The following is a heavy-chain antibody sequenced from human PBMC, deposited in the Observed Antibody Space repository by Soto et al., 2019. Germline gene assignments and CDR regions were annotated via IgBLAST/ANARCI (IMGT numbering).Heavy chain of an antibody. Sequence: PSETLSLTCTVSGGSISSYYWGWVRQPPGKGLEWIGTLYSGGSAYYNASLKSRVAMSVDTSKNQFSLKVTSVTAADTAVYYCVKRSPGTMLDNWGQGTLVTVSS. J-gene: IGHJ4*02. CDR2: LYSGGSA. CDR3: VKRSPGTMLDN. V-gene: IGHV4-59*04. CDR1: GGSISSYY.